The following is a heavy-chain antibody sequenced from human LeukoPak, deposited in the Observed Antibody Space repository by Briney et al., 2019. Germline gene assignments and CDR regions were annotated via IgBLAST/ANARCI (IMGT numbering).Heavy chain of an antibody. D-gene: IGHD1-1*01. Sequence: ASVKVSCKASGYTFSGYYIHWVRQVPGQGLEWMGWINPSSGATSYAQKFQGGVTLTRDTSITTFYMEVSRLRSDDTAVYFCARYNWNDVVSALDYWGQGTLVTVSS. CDR1: GYTFSGYY. CDR3: ARYNWNDVVSALDY. CDR2: INPSSGAT. J-gene: IGHJ4*02. V-gene: IGHV1-2*02.